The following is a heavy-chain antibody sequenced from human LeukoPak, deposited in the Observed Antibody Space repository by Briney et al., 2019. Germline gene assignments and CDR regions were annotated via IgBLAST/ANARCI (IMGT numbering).Heavy chain of an antibody. CDR2: ISSSGRTT. CDR3: ANLSPMVRELNKPRTTQWIDY. CDR1: GFTFSGYY. D-gene: IGHD3-10*01. Sequence: GGSLRLSCAASGFTFSGYYMSWIRQAPGKGLEWVSYISSSGRTTYYADSVKGRFTISRDNSKNTLYLQMNSLRAEDTAVYYCANLSPMVRELNKPRTTQWIDYWGQGTLVTVSS. V-gene: IGHV3-11*01. J-gene: IGHJ4*02.